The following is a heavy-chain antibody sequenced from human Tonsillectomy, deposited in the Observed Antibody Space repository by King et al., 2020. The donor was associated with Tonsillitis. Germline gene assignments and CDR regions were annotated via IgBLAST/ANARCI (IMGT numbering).Heavy chain of an antibody. CDR2: ISFNGGTT. CDR3: VGGYDFSRGHSNWFDP. Sequence: VHLVESGGGLVQPGGSLRLSCSASGFTFNGFAVHWVRQAPGKGLEHVAAISFNGGTTFYADSVKGRFTISRGNSENTLYLQMSSLKPEDTAVYHCVGGYDFSRGHSNWFDPWGQGTLVTVSS. J-gene: IGHJ5*02. V-gene: IGHV3-64D*08. D-gene: IGHD3-3*01. CDR1: GFTFNGFA.